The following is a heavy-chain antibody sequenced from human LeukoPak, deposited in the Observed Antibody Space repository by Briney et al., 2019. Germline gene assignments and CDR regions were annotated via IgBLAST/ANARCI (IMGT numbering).Heavy chain of an antibody. J-gene: IGHJ4*02. V-gene: IGHV4-38-2*02. CDR1: GYSISSGYY. CDR2: IYHSGST. CDR3: ARESIAARRLDY. Sequence: SETLSLTCTVSGYSISSGYYWGWIRQPPGKGLEWIGSIYHSGSTYYNPSLKSRVTISVDTSKNQFSLKLSSVTAADTAVYYCARESIAARRLDYWGQGTLVTVSS. D-gene: IGHD6-6*01.